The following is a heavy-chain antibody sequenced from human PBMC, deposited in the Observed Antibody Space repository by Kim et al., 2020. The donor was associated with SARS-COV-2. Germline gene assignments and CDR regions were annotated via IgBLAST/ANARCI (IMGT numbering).Heavy chain of an antibody. D-gene: IGHD1-26*01. CDR3: TTENGIVGDRTGAFDT. Sequence: GGSLRLSCAASGFTFSNAWMSWVRQAPGKGLEWVGRIKSKTDGGTNDYAAPVKGRFTISRDDTKNTLYLQMNSLKTEDTAVYYCTTENGIVGDRTGAFDTWGRGRMVTVSS. J-gene: IGHJ3*02. CDR2: IKSKTDGGTN. V-gene: IGHV3-15*01. CDR1: GFTFSNAW.